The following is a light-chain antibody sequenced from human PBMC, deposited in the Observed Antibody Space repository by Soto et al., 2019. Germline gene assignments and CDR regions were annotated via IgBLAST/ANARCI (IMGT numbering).Light chain of an antibody. CDR1: QSVSSD. CDR3: QQYYDWPT. CDR2: GAS. J-gene: IGKJ1*01. Sequence: EILMTHSPATLSVSPGDRVTLSCRASQSVSSDLAWYQQRPGQPPRLLIYGASARATGVPGRFSGSGSGTEFTLTISSLQSEDFAVYFCQQYYDWPTFGQGTKVDIK. V-gene: IGKV3-15*01.